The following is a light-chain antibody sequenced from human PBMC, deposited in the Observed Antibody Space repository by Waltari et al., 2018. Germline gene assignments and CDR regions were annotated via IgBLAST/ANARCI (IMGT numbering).Light chain of an antibody. J-gene: IGLJ3*02. CDR3: ATWDNSLSGRV. V-gene: IGLV1-47*01. CDR2: RDN. Sequence: QSVLTQPPSASGTPGQRVTISCSGSTSNIGSTYIYWYQQFPGTAPKLLICRDNQRPSGVPDRFSGSKSGTSASLVISGLRSEDDADYYCATWDNSLSGRVFGGGTRVTVL. CDR1: TSNIGSTY.